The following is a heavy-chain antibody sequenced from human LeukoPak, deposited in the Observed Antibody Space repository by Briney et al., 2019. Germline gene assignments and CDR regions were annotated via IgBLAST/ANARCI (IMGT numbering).Heavy chain of an antibody. CDR2: IYYSGNT. D-gene: IGHD2-15*01. CDR1: GGSISSYY. CDR3: ARLNCSGGSCYSVDH. Sequence: SETLSLTCTVFGGSISSYYWSWIRQPPGKGLEWIGYIYYSGNTYSTPSLKSRLTISVDTYKNQFSLKLSSVTAADTAVYYCARLNCSGGSCYSVDHWGQGTLVTVSS. J-gene: IGHJ5*02. V-gene: IGHV4-59*12.